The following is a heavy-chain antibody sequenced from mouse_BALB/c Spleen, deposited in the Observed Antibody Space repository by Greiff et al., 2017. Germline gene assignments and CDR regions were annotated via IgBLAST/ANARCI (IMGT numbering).Heavy chain of an antibody. D-gene: IGHD1-2*01. J-gene: IGHJ4*01. CDR2: ISSGGGST. CDR1: GFAFSSYD. V-gene: IGHV5-12-1*01. CDR3: ASPQFITTATTWAMDY. Sequence: EVMLVESGGGLVKPGGSLKLSCAASGFAFSSYDMSWVRQTPEKRLEWVAYISSGGGSTYYPDTVKGRFTISRDNAKNTLYLQMSSLKSEDTAMYYCASPQFITTATTWAMDYWGQGTSVTVSS.